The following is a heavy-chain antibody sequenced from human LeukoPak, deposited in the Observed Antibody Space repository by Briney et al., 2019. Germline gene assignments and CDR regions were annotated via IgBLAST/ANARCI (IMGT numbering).Heavy chain of an antibody. V-gene: IGHV4-30-2*01. J-gene: IGHJ4*02. CDR1: GGSISSGGYY. Sequence: SQTLSLTCTVSGGSISSGGYYWSWIRQPPGKGLEWIGYIYHSGSTYYNPSLKSRVTISVDRSKNQFSLKLSSVTAADTAVYYCARVLFAGGNYHIDYWGQGTLVTVSS. D-gene: IGHD4-23*01. CDR2: IYHSGST. CDR3: ARVLFAGGNYHIDY.